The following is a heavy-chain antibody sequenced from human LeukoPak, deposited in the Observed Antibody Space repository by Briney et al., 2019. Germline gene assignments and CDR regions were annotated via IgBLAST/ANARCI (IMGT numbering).Heavy chain of an antibody. CDR2: MNPRGRT. CDR3: ARRRQDVTMIVVVMTAVSYYLDV. Sequence: SETLSLTCAVCGGSSSGYCWTWIRQTPEKGPEWIGEMNPRGRTNYNPSLKSRGTIPVVKCQSQFSLELSSVTAADTAVYYCARRRQDVTMIVVVMTAVSYYLDVGGKGTAVTVS. V-gene: IGHV4-34*01. D-gene: IGHD3-22*01. CDR1: GGSSSGYC. J-gene: IGHJ6*03.